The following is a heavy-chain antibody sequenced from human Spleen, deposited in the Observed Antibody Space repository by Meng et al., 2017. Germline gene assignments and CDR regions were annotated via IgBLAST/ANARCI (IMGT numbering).Heavy chain of an antibody. J-gene: IGHJ4*02. D-gene: IGHD3-10*01. CDR3: ARGTPGRSYSDY. Sequence: QAQLLQSGAEVKKPGASVWISCKASGYTSASYGISWFRQAPGKGLGCVGWFVSNADTYPAQKFQGRVTMTRDTHTSTDFMELRSLRFDDTAVYYCARGTPGRSYSDYWGQGTLVTVSS. V-gene: IGHV1-18*01. CDR1: GYTSASYG. CDR2: FVSNADT.